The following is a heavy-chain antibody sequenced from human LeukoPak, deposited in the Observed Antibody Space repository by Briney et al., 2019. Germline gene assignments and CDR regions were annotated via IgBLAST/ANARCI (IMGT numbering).Heavy chain of an antibody. CDR2: ISAYNGNT. D-gene: IGHD6-19*01. Sequence: ASVKVSCKASGYTFTSYGISWVRQAPGQGLEWMGWISAYNGNTNYAQKLQGRVTMTTDTSTSTAYMELRSLRSDDTAVYYCARDRSGWYKDAFDIWGQGTMVTVSS. CDR1: GYTFTSYG. V-gene: IGHV1-18*01. CDR3: ARDRSGWYKDAFDI. J-gene: IGHJ3*02.